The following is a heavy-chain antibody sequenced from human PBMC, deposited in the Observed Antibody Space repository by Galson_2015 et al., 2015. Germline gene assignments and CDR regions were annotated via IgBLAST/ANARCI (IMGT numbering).Heavy chain of an antibody. D-gene: IGHD2-2*01. CDR2: IYYSGST. Sequence: ETLSLTCTVSGGSVSSGSYYWSWIRQPPGKGLEWIGYIYYSGSTNYNPSLKSRVTISVDTSKNQFSLKLSSVTAADTAVYYCARDRDCSSTSCSFPMDVWGQGTTVTVSS. J-gene: IGHJ6*02. V-gene: IGHV4-61*01. CDR3: ARDRDCSSTSCSFPMDV. CDR1: GGSVSSGSYY.